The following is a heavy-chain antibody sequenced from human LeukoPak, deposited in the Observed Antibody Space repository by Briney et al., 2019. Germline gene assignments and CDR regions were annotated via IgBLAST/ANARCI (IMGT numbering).Heavy chain of an antibody. J-gene: IGHJ4*02. CDR2: IQYDGSDK. CDR1: GFTFSSHS. CDR3: AKDRSYYYGSGSYYPPDY. V-gene: IGHV3-30*02. D-gene: IGHD3-10*01. Sequence: GGSLRLSCAASGFTFSSHSMNWVRQAPGKGLEWVTFIQYDGSDKYYADSVKDRFTVSRDNSKNTLYLQMNSLRAEDTAVYYCAKDRSYYYGSGSYYPPDYWGQGTLVTVSS.